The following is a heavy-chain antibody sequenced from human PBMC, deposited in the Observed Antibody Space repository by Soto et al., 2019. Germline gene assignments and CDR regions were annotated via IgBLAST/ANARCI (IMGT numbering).Heavy chain of an antibody. CDR1: GDPVSSASFY. V-gene: IGHV4-61*01. CDR2: LYYSGSP. J-gene: IGHJ4*02. CDR3: ARMRYSYGARNFDY. Sequence: QVQLQESGPGLVKPSETLFLTCAVSGDPVSSASFYWSWIRQPPGKGLEWIGYLYYSGSPNYDPSLTSRVTISMHTSNNQFSLKLTSVTAADTAVYYCARMRYSYGARNFDYWGQGALVTVSP. D-gene: IGHD5-18*01.